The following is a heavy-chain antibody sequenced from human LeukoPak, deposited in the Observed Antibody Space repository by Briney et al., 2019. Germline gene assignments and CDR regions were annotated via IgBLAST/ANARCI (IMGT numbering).Heavy chain of an antibody. CDR2: IGRRSRHV. J-gene: IGHJ1*01. Sequence: GGSLRLSCTASGFTFSDYSMNWVRQAPGKGLEWVSSIGRRSRHVYYAGSVKGRFTISRDDAKKSLYLQMNSLRAEDMAVYFCVRDFLGSGATTAYLHHWGQGTLVTVSS. V-gene: IGHV3-21*01. CDR3: VRDFLGSGATTAYLHH. CDR1: GFTFSDYS. D-gene: IGHD4/OR15-4a*01.